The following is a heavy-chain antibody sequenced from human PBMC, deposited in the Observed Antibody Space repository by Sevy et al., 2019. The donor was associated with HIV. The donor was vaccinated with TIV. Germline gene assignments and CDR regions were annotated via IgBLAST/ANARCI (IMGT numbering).Heavy chain of an antibody. CDR1: GGSISSYY. V-gene: IGHV4-4*07. D-gene: IGHD3-16*01. J-gene: IGHJ5*02. CDR3: ARDGGLMTNNWFDP. Sequence: SETLSLTCTVSGGSISSYYWSWIRQPAGKGLEWIGRIYTSGSTNYNPSLKSRVTMSVDTSKNQFSLKLSSVTAADTAVYYCARDGGLMTNNWFDPWGQGTLVTVSS. CDR2: IYTSGST.